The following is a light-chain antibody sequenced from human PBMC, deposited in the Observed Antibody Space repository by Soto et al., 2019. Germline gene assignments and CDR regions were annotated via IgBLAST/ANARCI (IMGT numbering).Light chain of an antibody. Sequence: DIQMPQYPSTLSASVGDRVTITCRASQSISSWLAWYQQKPGKAPKLLIYKASSLESGVPSRFSGSGSGTDFTLTISSLEPEDFAVYYCHQRSNWPWTFGQGTKVDIK. V-gene: IGKV1-5*03. CDR2: KAS. J-gene: IGKJ1*01. CDR3: HQRSNWPWT. CDR1: QSISSW.